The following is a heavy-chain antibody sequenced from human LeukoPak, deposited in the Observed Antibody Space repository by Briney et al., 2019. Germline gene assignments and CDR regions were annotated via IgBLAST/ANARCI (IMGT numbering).Heavy chain of an antibody. Sequence: SETLSLTCAVYGGSCSGYYWSWRRRPPGKGREGRGESNHSGRTNYNPSLKRGVTIAVDTSKKQFSVKVSSVSGADKAVYYCARRKGRRDSSGYQWKYYYDSSGYLDYWGQGTLVTVSS. CDR1: GGSCSGYY. J-gene: IGHJ4*02. D-gene: IGHD3-22*01. V-gene: IGHV4-34*01. CDR2: SNHSGRT. CDR3: ARRKGRRDSSGYQWKYYYDSSGYLDY.